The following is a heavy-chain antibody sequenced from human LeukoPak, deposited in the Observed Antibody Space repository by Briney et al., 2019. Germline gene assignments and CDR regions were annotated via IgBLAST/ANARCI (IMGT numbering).Heavy chain of an antibody. J-gene: IGHJ6*02. D-gene: IGHD6-19*01. V-gene: IGHV4-59*01. CDR2: IYNSGST. CDR3: AREQSDYYGMDV. Sequence: PSETLSLTCTVSGGSISSYYWSWIRQPPGTGLEWIGYIYNSGSTNYNPSLKSRVTISVDTSKNQFSLKLSSVTAADTAVYYCAREQSDYYGMDVWGQGTTVTVSS. CDR1: GGSISSYY.